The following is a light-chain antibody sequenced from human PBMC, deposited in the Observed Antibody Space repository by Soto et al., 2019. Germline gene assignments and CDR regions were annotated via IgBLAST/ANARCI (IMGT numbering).Light chain of an antibody. CDR2: DVS. CDR3: CSYTGSRAL. Sequence: QSALTQPRSVSGSPGQSVTISCTGTSSDVGAYNYVSWYQQYPGKAPKVMIYDVSKRPSGVPDRFSGSKSGNTASLTISGLQAEDEADYYCCSYTGSRALFGGGTELTVL. CDR1: SSDVGAYNY. J-gene: IGLJ2*01. V-gene: IGLV2-11*01.